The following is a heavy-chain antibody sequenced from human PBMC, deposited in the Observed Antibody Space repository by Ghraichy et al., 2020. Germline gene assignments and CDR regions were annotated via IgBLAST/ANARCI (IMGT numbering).Heavy chain of an antibody. Sequence: AVISYDGSNKYYADSVKGRFTISRDNSRNTLYLQLNSVRAEDTVVYYCARDRFRGVTIFFYFAYWGQGSLVTVSA. CDR3: ARDRFRGVTIFFYFAY. D-gene: IGHD3-3*02. CDR2: ISYDGSNK. V-gene: IGHV3-30-3*01. J-gene: IGHJ4*02.